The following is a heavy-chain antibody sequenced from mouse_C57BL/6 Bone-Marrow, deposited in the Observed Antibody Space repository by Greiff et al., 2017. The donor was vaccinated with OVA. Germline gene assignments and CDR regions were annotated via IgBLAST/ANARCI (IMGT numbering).Heavy chain of an antibody. J-gene: IGHJ4*01. CDR2: IYPGSGST. D-gene: IGHD2-1*01. V-gene: IGHV1-55*01. CDR3: VLLLYHYYYAMDY. CDR1: GYTFTSYW. Sequence: QVQLKQPGAELVKPGASVKMSCKASGYTFTSYWITWVKQRPGQGLEWIGDIYPGSGSTNYNEKFKSKATLTVDTSSSTAYMQLSSLTSEDSAVYYCVLLLYHYYYAMDYWGQGTSVTVSS.